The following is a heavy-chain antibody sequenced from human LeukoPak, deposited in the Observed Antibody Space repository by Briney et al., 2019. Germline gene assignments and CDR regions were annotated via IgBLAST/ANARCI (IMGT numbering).Heavy chain of an antibody. Sequence: KPSETLSLTCAVYGGSFSGYYWSWIRQPPGKGLEWIGEINHSGSTNYNPSLKSRVAISVDTSKNQFSLKLSSVTAADTAVYYCARGRAAALPWGQGTLVTVSS. J-gene: IGHJ5*02. V-gene: IGHV4-34*01. CDR2: INHSGST. D-gene: IGHD6-13*01. CDR1: GGSFSGYY. CDR3: ARGRAAALP.